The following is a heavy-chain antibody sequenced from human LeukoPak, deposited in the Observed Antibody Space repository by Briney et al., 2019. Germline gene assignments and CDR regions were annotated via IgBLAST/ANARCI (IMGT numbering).Heavy chain of an antibody. J-gene: IGHJ1*01. V-gene: IGHV3-30*02. CDR1: EFTFSSYG. Sequence: PGGSLRLSCAASEFTFSSYGMHWVRQAPGKGLEWVAFIRYDGNNKYYADSVKGRFTISRDNAKNSLYLQMNSLRAEDTAVYYCATYSSLNRREFQYWGQGTLLTVSS. CDR3: ATYSSLNRREFQY. CDR2: IRYDGNNK. D-gene: IGHD3-22*01.